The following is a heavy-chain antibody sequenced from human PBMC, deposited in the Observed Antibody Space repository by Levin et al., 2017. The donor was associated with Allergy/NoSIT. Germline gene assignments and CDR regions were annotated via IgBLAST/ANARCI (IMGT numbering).Heavy chain of an antibody. CDR3: ARGEVAVATIGGYYYYYGMDV. V-gene: IGHV4-39*01. D-gene: IGHD5-24*01. J-gene: IGHJ6*02. CDR2: FHYSGSN. CDR1: GGSTSTSSDY. Sequence: SETLSLTCTVSGGSTSTSSDYWAWIRQSPGKGLEWIGSFHYSGSNYYNPSLKSRVTISVDTSKNQFSLNLSSLTAADTAVYYCARGEVAVATIGGYYYYYGMDVWGQGTTVTVSS.